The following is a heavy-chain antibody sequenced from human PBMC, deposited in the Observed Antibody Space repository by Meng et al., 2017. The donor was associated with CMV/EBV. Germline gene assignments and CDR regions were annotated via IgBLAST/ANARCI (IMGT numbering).Heavy chain of an antibody. J-gene: IGHJ4*02. D-gene: IGHD2-21*01. CDR1: GGSISSSSYY. V-gene: IGHV4-39*01. Sequence: SETLSLTCTVSGGSISSSSYYWGWIRQPPGKGLEWIGSIYYSGSTSYNPSLKSRVTISVDTSKNQFSLKLSSVTAADTAVYYCARHDSAAAQASDYWGQGTLVTVSS. CDR3: ARHDSAAAQASDY. CDR2: IYYSGST.